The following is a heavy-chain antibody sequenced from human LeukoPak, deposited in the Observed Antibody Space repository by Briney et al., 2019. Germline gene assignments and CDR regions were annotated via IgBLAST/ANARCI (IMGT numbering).Heavy chain of an antibody. CDR1: GGSFSGYY. J-gene: IGHJ5*02. D-gene: IGHD6-25*01. Sequence: PSETLSLTCAVYGGSFSGYYWAWIRQPPGKGLEWIGVIYYNGRTSYNPSLESRLTISVDTSKNQFSLKLSSVTASDTAVYYCARRSGRTPNYFDPWGQGTLVTVSS. V-gene: IGHV4-34*01. CDR3: ARRSGRTPNYFDP. CDR2: IYYNGRT.